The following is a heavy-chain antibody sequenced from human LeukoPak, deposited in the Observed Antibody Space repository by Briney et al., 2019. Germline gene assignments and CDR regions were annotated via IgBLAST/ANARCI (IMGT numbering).Heavy chain of an antibody. J-gene: IGHJ4*02. V-gene: IGHV3-7*01. CDR1: GFTFSSYW. CDR2: IKQDGSEK. CDR3: AKESVDTTMFDY. Sequence: PGGSLRLSCAASGFTFSSYWMSWVRQAPGKGLEWVANIKQDGSEKYYVDPVKGRFTISRDKAKNSLYLQMNSLRVEDTAVYYCAKESVDTTMFDYWGQGTQVTVSS. D-gene: IGHD5-18*01.